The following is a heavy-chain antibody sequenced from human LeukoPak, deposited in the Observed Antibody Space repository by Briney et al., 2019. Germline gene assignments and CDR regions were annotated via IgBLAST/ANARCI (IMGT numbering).Heavy chain of an antibody. Sequence: PSETLSLTCNVSGAPISGLYWSWIRQPPGKGLEWIGYIYYSGSTNYNPSLKSRVTISVDTSKNQFSLKLSSVTAADTAVYYCARREMATNYFDYWGQGTLVTVSS. D-gene: IGHD5-24*01. CDR3: ARREMATNYFDY. CDR2: IYYSGST. V-gene: IGHV4-59*08. J-gene: IGHJ4*02. CDR1: GAPISGLY.